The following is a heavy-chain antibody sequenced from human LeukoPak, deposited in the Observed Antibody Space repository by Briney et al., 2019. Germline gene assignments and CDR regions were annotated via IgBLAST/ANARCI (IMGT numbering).Heavy chain of an antibody. Sequence: GASVKVSCKASGYTFTGYYMHWVRQAPRQGLEWMGWINPNSGGTNYAQKFQGRVTMTRDTSISTAYMELSRLRSDDTAVYYCARVRARYYYGSGELDYWGQGTLVTVSS. V-gene: IGHV1-2*02. D-gene: IGHD3-10*01. CDR1: GYTFTGYY. J-gene: IGHJ4*02. CDR3: ARVRARYYYGSGELDY. CDR2: INPNSGGT.